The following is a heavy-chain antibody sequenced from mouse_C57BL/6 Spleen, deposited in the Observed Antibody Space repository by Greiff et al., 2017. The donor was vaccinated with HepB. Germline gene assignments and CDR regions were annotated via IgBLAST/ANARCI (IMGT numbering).Heavy chain of an antibody. V-gene: IGHV1-82*01. J-gene: IGHJ4*01. CDR1: GYAFSSSW. CDR2: IYPGDGDT. D-gene: IGHD2-4*01. Sequence: VQLQQSGPELVNPGASVKISCKASGYAFSSSWMNWVKQRPGKGLEWIGRIYPGDGDTNYNGKFKGKATLTADKSSSTAYMQLSSLTSEDSAVYFCARNYDYPYYYAMDYWGQGTSVTVSS. CDR3: ARNYDYPYYYAMDY.